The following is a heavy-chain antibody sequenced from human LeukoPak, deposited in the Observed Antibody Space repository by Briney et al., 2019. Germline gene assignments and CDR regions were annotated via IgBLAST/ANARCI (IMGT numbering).Heavy chain of an antibody. CDR2: IKPDSVAT. J-gene: IGHJ4*02. CDR3: ARDHDYCPDC. Sequence: ASLKVSCKTSGFTFSDHYMHWLRPAPGQGLEWMGWIKPDSVATNSAQKFQGRFTMSRDMSISTVYMELTSLTSDDTAMYWCARDHDYCPDCWGQGTLVTVSA. D-gene: IGHD4/OR15-4a*01. CDR1: GFTFSDHY. V-gene: IGHV1-2*02.